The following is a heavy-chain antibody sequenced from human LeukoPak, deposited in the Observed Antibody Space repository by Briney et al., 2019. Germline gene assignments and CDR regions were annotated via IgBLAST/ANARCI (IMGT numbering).Heavy chain of an antibody. D-gene: IGHD3-22*01. V-gene: IGHV1-2*02. CDR1: GYIFTGYY. Sequence: ASAKVSCKASGYIFTGYYMRWVRQAPGQGLEWMGWINPNSGGTNYAQKFQGRVTMTRDTSISTAYMELSRLRSDDTAVYYCARASGDYYDSSGYYGDAFDIWGQGTMVTVSS. CDR2: INPNSGGT. CDR3: ARASGDYYDSSGYYGDAFDI. J-gene: IGHJ3*02.